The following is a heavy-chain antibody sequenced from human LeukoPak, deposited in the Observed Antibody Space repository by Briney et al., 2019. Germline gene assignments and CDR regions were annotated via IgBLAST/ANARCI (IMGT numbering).Heavy chain of an antibody. CDR2: INHSGST. V-gene: IGHV4-34*01. Sequence: SETLSLTCAVYGGSFSGYYWSWIRQPPGKGLEWIGEINHSGSTNYNPSLKSRVTISVDTSKNQFSLKLSSVTAADTAVYYCAREVRYYYYGMDVWGQGTTVTVS. CDR3: AREVRYYYYGMDV. J-gene: IGHJ6*02. D-gene: IGHD3-10*01. CDR1: GGSFSGYY.